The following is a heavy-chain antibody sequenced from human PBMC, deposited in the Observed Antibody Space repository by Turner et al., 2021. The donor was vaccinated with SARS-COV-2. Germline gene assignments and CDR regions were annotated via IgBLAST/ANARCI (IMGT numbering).Heavy chain of an antibody. CDR3: TRELGYCSDGSCRFEYDY. V-gene: IGHV4-59*01. CDR2: IHFSGTT. D-gene: IGHD2-15*01. Sequence: QVQLQESGPGLVKPSATLSLTCTVSGASISGSYWSWVRQPPGKGLEGIGYIHFSGTTNYNPSLRSRVTISLDTSKSQFSLHLRSVTAADTAVYYCTRELGYCSDGSCRFEYDYWGQGTLVTVSS. CDR1: GASISGSY. J-gene: IGHJ4*02.